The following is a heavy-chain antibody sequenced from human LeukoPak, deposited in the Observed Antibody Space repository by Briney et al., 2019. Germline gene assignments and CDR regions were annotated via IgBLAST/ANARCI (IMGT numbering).Heavy chain of an antibody. CDR2: IYYSGST. Sequence: SETLSLTCTVSGGSISSSSYYWGWIRQPPGKGLEWIGSIYYSGSTYYNPSLKSRVTISVDTSKNQFSLKLSSVTAADTAVYYCARHFPKRDMAVSRAFDIWGQGTMVTVSS. D-gene: IGHD2-15*01. J-gene: IGHJ3*02. CDR3: ARHFPKRDMAVSRAFDI. V-gene: IGHV4-39*01. CDR1: GGSISSSSYY.